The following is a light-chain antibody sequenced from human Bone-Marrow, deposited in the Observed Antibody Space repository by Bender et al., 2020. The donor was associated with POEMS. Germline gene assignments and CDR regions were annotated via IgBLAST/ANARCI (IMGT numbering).Light chain of an antibody. CDR3: SSYTSANTVV. V-gene: IGLV2-14*03. Sequence: QSALTQPASVSGTPGQTIRISCTGSTSDIGSYKYVSWYQQYPGGAPKLIIYDVSDRPSGTSFRFSGSKSGNTASMTISGLQAEDEADYYFSSYTSANTVVFGGGTKLTVL. CDR1: TSDIGSYKY. CDR2: DVS. J-gene: IGLJ2*01.